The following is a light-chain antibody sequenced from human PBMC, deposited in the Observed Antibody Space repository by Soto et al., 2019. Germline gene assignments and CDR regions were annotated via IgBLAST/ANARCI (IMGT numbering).Light chain of an antibody. CDR3: QQNGTSALYS. CDR1: QSVSSSY. CDR2: GAS. V-gene: IGKV3-20*01. Sequence: EIVLTQSPGTLSLSPGERATLSCRASQSVSSSYLAWYQQKPGQAPRLLIYGASGRATGIPDRFSGSGSGTDFTLTIRRLEHEDFDVYYCQQNGTSALYSFGKGPKREIK. J-gene: IGKJ2*01.